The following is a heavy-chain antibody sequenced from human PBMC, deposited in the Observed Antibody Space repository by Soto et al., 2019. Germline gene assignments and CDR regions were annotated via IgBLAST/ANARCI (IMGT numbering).Heavy chain of an antibody. CDR2: INPNSGGT. CDR3: ARVSELIPYGMDV. Sequence: ASVKVSCKASGYTFTGYYMHWVRQAPGQGLEWMGWINPNSGGTNYAQKFQGRVTMTRDTSISTAYMELSRLRSDDTAVYYCARVSELIPYGMDVWGQGTTVTVSS. D-gene: IGHD2-21*01. V-gene: IGHV1-2*02. CDR1: GYTFTGYY. J-gene: IGHJ6*02.